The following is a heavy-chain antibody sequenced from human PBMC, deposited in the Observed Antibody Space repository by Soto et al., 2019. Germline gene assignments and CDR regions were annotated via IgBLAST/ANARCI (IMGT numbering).Heavy chain of an antibody. D-gene: IGHD3-22*01. CDR2: IYYSGST. CDR1: GGSISSYY. Sequence: PSETLSLTCTVSGGSISSYYWSWIRQPPGKGLEWIGYIYYSGSTNYNPSLKSRVTISVDTSKNQFSLKLSSVTAADTAVYYCARTGGYYDSSGYSASLNGWFDPWGQGTLVTVSS. CDR3: ARTGGYYDSSGYSASLNGWFDP. V-gene: IGHV4-59*01. J-gene: IGHJ5*02.